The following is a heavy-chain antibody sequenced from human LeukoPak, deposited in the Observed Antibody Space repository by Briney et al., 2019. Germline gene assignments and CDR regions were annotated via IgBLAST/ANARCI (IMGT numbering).Heavy chain of an antibody. J-gene: IGHJ4*02. CDR1: GFTFSSYE. CDR3: AREPGSYWVDY. D-gene: IGHD3-10*01. Sequence: GGSLRLSCAASGFTFSSYEMNWVRQAPGKGLEWVSYISSSGSTIYYADSVKGRFTISRDNAKNSLYLQMNSLRAEDTAVYYCAREPGSYWVDYWGQGTLVTVSS. CDR2: ISSSGSTI. V-gene: IGHV3-48*03.